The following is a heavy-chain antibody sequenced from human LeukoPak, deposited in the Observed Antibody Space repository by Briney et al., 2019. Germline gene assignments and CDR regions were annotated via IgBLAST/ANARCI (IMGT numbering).Heavy chain of an antibody. CDR2: ISGSSGII. J-gene: IGHJ4*02. CDR3: AREVDY. Sequence: AGGSLRLSCAASGFTFNTYTMNWVRQAPGKGLEWVSYISGSSGIIDYADSVRGRFTISRDNSKNTLYLQMNSLRAEDTAVYYCAREVDYWGQGTLVTVSS. V-gene: IGHV3-48*01. CDR1: GFTFNTYT.